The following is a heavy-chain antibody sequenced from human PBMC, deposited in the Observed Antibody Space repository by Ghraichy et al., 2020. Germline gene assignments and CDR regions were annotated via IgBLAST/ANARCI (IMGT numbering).Heavy chain of an antibody. V-gene: IGHV4-4*09. J-gene: IGHJ4*02. Sequence: SETLSLTCTVSGGSISSYYWSWIRQPPGKGLECIGYIYSSGNSNYNPSLKSRVTISVDTSKNQFSLKLTSVTAADTAVYYCARLGAAQSFDFWGQGTLVTVSS. CDR1: GGSISSYY. D-gene: IGHD6-6*01. CDR2: IYSSGNS. CDR3: ARLGAAQSFDF.